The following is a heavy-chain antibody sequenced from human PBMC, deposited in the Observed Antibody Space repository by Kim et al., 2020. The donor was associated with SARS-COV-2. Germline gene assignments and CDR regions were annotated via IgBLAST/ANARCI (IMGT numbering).Heavy chain of an antibody. CDR1: GYTFTSYG. CDR3: ARTERDYYDSSGQLGWFDT. D-gene: IGHD3-22*01. J-gene: IGHJ5*02. Sequence: ASVKVSCKASGYTFTSYGISWVRQAPGQGLEWMGWISAYNGNTNYAQKLQGRVTMTTDTSTSTAYMELRSLRSDDTAVYYCARTERDYYDSSGQLGWFDTWGQGTLVTVSS. V-gene: IGHV1-18*01. CDR2: ISAYNGNT.